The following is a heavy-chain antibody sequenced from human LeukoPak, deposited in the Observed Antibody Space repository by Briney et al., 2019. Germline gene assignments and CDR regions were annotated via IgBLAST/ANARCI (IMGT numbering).Heavy chain of an antibody. CDR1: GFTDSSNY. CDR2: IYSGGTT. Sequence: GGSVTLPCAASGFTDSSNYMSWVRQAPGKGLEWVSVIYSGGTTYYADSVKGRFTISRDNSKNTLYLQMNSLRAEDTAVYPCASPLGGLLAFHIWGQGTMVTVSS. V-gene: IGHV3-53*01. D-gene: IGHD3-16*01. CDR3: ASPLGGLLAFHI. J-gene: IGHJ3*02.